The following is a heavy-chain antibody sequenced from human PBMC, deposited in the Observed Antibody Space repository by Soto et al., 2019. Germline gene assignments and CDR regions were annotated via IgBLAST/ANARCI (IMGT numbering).Heavy chain of an antibody. CDR3: AKLSHPAPNNWYGKFDY. J-gene: IGHJ4*02. CDR2: ISYAGSHK. D-gene: IGHD1-1*01. Sequence: GGSLRLSCVASGFTFSNFGVGWVRQAPGKGLEWVTLISYAGSHKYTADSVKGRFTISRDNSKNMLYLQMNSLGAEDTAVYFCAKLSHPAPNNWYGKFDYCGQGTLVTVSS. CDR1: GFTFSNFG. V-gene: IGHV3-30*18.